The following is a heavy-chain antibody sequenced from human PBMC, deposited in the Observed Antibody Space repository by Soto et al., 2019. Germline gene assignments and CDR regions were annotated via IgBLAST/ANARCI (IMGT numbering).Heavy chain of an antibody. Sequence: SGPAMVNPTLTLTLTCTFSGFSLSSSGMCVSWIRQPPGKALGWLARIEWEDDKYYSTSLKTRLTISTDTSKNQVVLTMTNMDPVDTATYYCARTTPEYSGYCDIWGQGTMVTVSS. D-gene: IGHD5-12*01. CDR3: ARTTPEYSGYCDI. CDR1: GFSLSSSGMC. CDR2: IEWEDDK. J-gene: IGHJ3*02. V-gene: IGHV2-70*11.